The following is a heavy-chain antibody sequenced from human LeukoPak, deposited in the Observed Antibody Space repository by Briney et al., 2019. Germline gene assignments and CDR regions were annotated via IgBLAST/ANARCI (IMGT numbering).Heavy chain of an antibody. J-gene: IGHJ4*02. CDR2: ISTHNVNT. D-gene: IGHD3-22*01. Sequence: ASVRVSCKASGYTFTNYGITWVRQAPGQGLEWMGWISTHNVNTNYAQKFQGRVTMTTDASTSTAYMELRSLRSDDTAEYYCARDLFPSFYYDSRGPIGYWGQEALVTVSS. CDR3: ARDLFPSFYYDSRGPIGY. CDR1: GYTFTNYG. V-gene: IGHV1-18*04.